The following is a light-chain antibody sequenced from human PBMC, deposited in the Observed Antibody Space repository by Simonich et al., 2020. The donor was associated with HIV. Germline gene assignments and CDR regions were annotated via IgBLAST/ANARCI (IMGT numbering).Light chain of an antibody. CDR3: TSYTSSSTWV. J-gene: IGLJ3*02. V-gene: IGLV2-14*01. CDR2: DVR. Sequence: QSALTQPASVSGSPGQSITISCTGTSRDVGGYKYVSWYQQHPGKAPKLRIYDVRKRPSGVSNRFSGSKSGNTASLTISGLQAEDESDYYCTSYTSSSTWVFGGGTKLTVL. CDR1: SRDVGGYKY.